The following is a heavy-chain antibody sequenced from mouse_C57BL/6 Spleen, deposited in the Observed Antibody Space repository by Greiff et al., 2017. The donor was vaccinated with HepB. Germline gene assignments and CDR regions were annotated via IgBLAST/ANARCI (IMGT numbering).Heavy chain of an antibody. CDR2: INPYNGGT. V-gene: IGHV1-19*01. CDR3: ARKITGDYY. J-gene: IGHJ2*01. Sequence: VQLQQSGPVLVKPGASVKMSCKASGYTFTDYYMNWVKQSHGKSLEWIGVINPYNGGTSYNQKFKGKATLTVDKSSSTAYMELNSLTSEDSAVYYCARKITGDYYWGQGTTLTVSS. CDR1: GYTFTDYY. D-gene: IGHD2-4*01.